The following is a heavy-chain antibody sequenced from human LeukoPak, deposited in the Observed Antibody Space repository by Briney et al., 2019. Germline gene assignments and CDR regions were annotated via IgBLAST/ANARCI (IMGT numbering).Heavy chain of an antibody. CDR2: IRSKAYGGTI. V-gene: IGHV3-49*03. D-gene: IGHD5-18*01. J-gene: IGHJ4*02. CDR1: GFTFGDYA. Sequence: GGSLRLSCTASGFTFGDYAMSWFRQAPGKGLEWVGFIRSKAYGGTIEYAASVKGRFTISRDDSKSIAYLQMNSLETEDTAVFYCTRTSGYSYGPFDYWGQGTLVTVSS. CDR3: TRTSGYSYGPFDY.